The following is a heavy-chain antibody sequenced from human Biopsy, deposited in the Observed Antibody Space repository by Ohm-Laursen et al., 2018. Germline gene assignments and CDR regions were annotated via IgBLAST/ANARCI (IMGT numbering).Heavy chain of an antibody. Sequence: LSLTCAASGFAFSYYGLHWVRQAPGKGLEWVAVIWYDGSRQYYADSVKGRFTISRDNSKNTLYLQMNSLRAEDTAVYYCARDGAGGYGLDVWGQGTTVTVSS. J-gene: IGHJ6*02. CDR2: IWYDGSRQ. CDR1: GFAFSYYG. V-gene: IGHV3-33*01. D-gene: IGHD1-26*01. CDR3: ARDGAGGYGLDV.